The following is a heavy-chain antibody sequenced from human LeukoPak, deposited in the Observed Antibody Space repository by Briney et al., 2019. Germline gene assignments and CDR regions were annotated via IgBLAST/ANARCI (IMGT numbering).Heavy chain of an antibody. CDR3: SRQFHSNDAFDV. Sequence: GESLKISGKGSESCFTRYWIAGLHQMPGKGLECMGFIYPGDSDTRYSPSFQGQVTISADEYTSTAYLQWSSMKASDTAMFYCSRQFHSNDAFDVWGQGTMVTVSS. CDR1: ESCFTRYW. V-gene: IGHV5-51*07. CDR2: IYPGDSDT. J-gene: IGHJ3*01. D-gene: IGHD2-21*01.